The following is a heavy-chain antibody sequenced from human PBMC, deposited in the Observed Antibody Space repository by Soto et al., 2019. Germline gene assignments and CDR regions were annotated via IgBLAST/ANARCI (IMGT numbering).Heavy chain of an antibody. CDR2: IYWDDDK. CDR3: AHSPYAWVLGGFDY. CDR1: GFSLSTTAVG. V-gene: IGHV2-5*02. Sequence: QVTLKESGPTLVKPTQTLTLTCTFSGFSLSTTAVGVGWIRQPPGRALEWLAVIYWDDDKRYSPSLKSRLTITKDTSKYPVVLTMTNTDPVDTATYYCAHSPYAWVLGGFDYWGQGTLVSVSS. D-gene: IGHD3-16*01. J-gene: IGHJ4*02.